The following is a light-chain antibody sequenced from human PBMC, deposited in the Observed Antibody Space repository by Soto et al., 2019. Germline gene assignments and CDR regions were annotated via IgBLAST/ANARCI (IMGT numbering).Light chain of an antibody. CDR2: DVS. CDR3: NSYTSSSTYV. Sequence: QSVLTQPASVSGSPGQSITISCTGTTSDVGRYNYVSWYQQHLGKAPKLIIYDVSNRPSGVFNRFSGSKSGNTASLTISGLQAEDEADYYCNSYTSSSTYVFGTGTKVTVL. J-gene: IGLJ1*01. V-gene: IGLV2-14*01. CDR1: TSDVGRYNY.